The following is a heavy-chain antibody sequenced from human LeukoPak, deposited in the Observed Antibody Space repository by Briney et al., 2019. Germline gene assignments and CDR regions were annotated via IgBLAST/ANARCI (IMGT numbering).Heavy chain of an antibody. V-gene: IGHV4-30-4*08. D-gene: IGHD2-2*01. CDR3: ASYCSSTSCSIAFDI. CDR1: GGSISSGDYY. CDR2: IYYSGST. J-gene: IGHJ3*02. Sequence: SQTLSLTCTVSGGSISSGDYYWRWIRQPPGKGLEWIGYIYYSGSTYYNPSLKSRVTISVDTSKNQFSLKLSSVTAADTAVYYCASYCSSTSCSIAFDIWGQGTMVTVSS.